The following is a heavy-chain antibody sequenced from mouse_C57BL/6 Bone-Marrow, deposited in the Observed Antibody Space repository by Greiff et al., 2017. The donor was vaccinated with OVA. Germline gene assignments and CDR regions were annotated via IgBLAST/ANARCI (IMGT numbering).Heavy chain of an antibody. Sequence: QVQLQQSGAELVRPGSSVTLSCKASGYTFTGYWMDWVKQRPGHGLEWIGNIYPSDGDTHYNQKFKDKATLTADKSSSTAYMQLGSLTSEDSAVYYCARTRYVYYGNSGYFDDWGKGTTLTVSS. CDR1: GYTFTGYW. J-gene: IGHJ2*01. V-gene: IGHV1-61*01. CDR2: IYPSDGDT. D-gene: IGHD2-1*01. CDR3: ARTRYVYYGNSGYFDD.